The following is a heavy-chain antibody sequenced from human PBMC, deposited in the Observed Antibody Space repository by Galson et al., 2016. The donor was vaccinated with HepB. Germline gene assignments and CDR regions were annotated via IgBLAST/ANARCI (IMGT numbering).Heavy chain of an antibody. D-gene: IGHD3-16*01. CDR2: VWQDGSNK. CDR3: ARVRVGFHY. J-gene: IGHJ4*02. Sequence: SLRLSCAASGVTLSPYGMHWVRQAPGKGLEWVAVVWQDGSNKVYADSVKGRFTISRDDSRSTVYLQMNSLRAEDTAVYYCARVRVGFHYWGQGTLVTVSS. CDR1: GVTLSPYG. V-gene: IGHV3-33*01.